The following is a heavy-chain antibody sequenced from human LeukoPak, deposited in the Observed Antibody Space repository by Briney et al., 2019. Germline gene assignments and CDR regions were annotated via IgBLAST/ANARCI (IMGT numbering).Heavy chain of an antibody. D-gene: IGHD6-6*01. CDR3: AKVPILAARFQSSYYYYMDV. CDR2: MNPNSGNT. J-gene: IGHJ6*03. CDR1: GYTFTSYD. V-gene: IGHV1-8*03. Sequence: ASVRVACKSSGYTFTSYDINWVRQPAGQGLEWMGWMNPNSGNTGYAQKFQGRVTITRNTSISTAYMELSSLRSEDTAVYYCAKVPILAARFQSSYYYYMDVWGKGTTVTVSS.